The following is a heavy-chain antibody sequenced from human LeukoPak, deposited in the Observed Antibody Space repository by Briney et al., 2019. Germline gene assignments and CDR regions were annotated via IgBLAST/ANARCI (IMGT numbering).Heavy chain of an antibody. V-gene: IGHV5-51*01. CDR3: ARRNGAYNWFDF. CDR2: IYPGDSDT. Sequence: GESLKISCKGSGYSFTSYWIGWVRQMPGKGLEWMGIIYPGDSDTRYSPSFQGQVTFSADKSISTVYLQWSGLEASDTAIYYCARRNGAYNWFDFWGQGTLVTVSS. CDR1: GYSFTSYW. J-gene: IGHJ5*01. D-gene: IGHD3-10*01.